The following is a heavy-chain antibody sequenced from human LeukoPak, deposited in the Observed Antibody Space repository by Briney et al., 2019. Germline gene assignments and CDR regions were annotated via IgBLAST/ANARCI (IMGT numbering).Heavy chain of an antibody. D-gene: IGHD2-2*02. Sequence: GGSLRLSCAASGFTFGSYAMHWVRQAPGKGLEWVAVIWYDGSNKYYADSVKGRFTISRDNSKNTLYLQMNSLRAEDTAVYYCARDRILYSFFDYWGQGTLVTVSS. J-gene: IGHJ4*02. CDR1: GFTFGSYA. CDR2: IWYDGSNK. CDR3: ARDRILYSFFDY. V-gene: IGHV3-33*08.